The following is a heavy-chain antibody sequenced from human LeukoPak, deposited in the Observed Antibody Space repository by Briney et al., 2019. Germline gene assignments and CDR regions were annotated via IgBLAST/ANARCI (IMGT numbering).Heavy chain of an antibody. D-gene: IGHD6-19*01. J-gene: IGHJ4*02. Sequence: QPGRSLRLSCAASGFTFDDYAMHWVRQAPGKGLEWVSGINWNGGTIGYADSVKGRFTISRDNAKNSLYLQMNNLRPEDTALYYCAKDMTLAEAATSLDCWGQGTQVTVSS. CDR1: GFTFDDYA. CDR2: INWNGGTI. CDR3: AKDMTLAEAATSLDC. V-gene: IGHV3-9*01.